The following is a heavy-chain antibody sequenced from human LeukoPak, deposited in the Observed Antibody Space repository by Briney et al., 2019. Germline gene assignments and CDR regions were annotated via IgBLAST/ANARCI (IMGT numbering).Heavy chain of an antibody. J-gene: IGHJ5*02. D-gene: IGHD2-15*01. CDR2: IYYSGST. Sequence: SETLSLTCTVSGGSISSYYWSWIRQPPGKGLEWIGYIYYSGSTNYNPSLKSRVTLSVDTSKNQFSLKLSSVTAADTAVYYCARVAEVAPYNWFDPWGQGTLVTVSS. V-gene: IGHV4-59*01. CDR3: ARVAEVAPYNWFDP. CDR1: GGSISSYY.